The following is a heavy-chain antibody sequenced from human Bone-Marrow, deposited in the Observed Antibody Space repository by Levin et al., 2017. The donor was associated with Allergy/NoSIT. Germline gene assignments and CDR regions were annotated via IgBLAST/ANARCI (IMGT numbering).Heavy chain of an antibody. CDR2: IYYSGST. Sequence: SETLSLTCTVSGGSISSSSYYWGWIRQPPGKGLEWIGSIYYSGSTYYNPSLKSRVTISVDTSKNQFSLKLSSVTAADTAVYYCARQARRATSTLFDYWGQGTLVTVSS. CDR3: ARQARRATSTLFDY. V-gene: IGHV4-39*01. J-gene: IGHJ4*02. CDR1: GGSISSSSYY. D-gene: IGHD5-12*01.